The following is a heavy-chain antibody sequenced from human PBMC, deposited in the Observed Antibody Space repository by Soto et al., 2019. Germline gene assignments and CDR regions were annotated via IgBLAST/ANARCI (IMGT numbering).Heavy chain of an antibody. D-gene: IGHD4-17*01. CDR2: ISGSGGST. Sequence: EVQLLESGGGLVQPGGSLRLSCAASGFTFSSYAMSWVRQAPGKGLEWVSGISGSGGSTYYADSVKGRFTISRDNSKNPLYLQMNSQRAEDTAVYYCANAPDYPTQYWGQGTLVTVSS. CDR3: ANAPDYPTQY. J-gene: IGHJ4*02. V-gene: IGHV3-23*01. CDR1: GFTFSSYA.